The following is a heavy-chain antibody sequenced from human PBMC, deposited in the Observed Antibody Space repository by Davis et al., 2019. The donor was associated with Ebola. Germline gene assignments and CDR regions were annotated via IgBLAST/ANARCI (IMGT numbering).Heavy chain of an antibody. CDR3: ARHRSRYDMLDYGMDV. J-gene: IGHJ6*02. CDR2: IYPGDSDT. D-gene: IGHD3-9*01. Sequence: GESLKISCKGSGYSFTSYWIGWVRQMPGKGLEWMGIIYPGDSDTRYSPSFQGQVTISADKSISTAYLQWSSLKASDTAMYYCARHRSRYDMLDYGMDVWGQGTTVTVSS. V-gene: IGHV5-51*01. CDR1: GYSFTSYW.